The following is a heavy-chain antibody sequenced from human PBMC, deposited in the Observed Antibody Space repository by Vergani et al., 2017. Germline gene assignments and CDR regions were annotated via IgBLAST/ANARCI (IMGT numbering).Heavy chain of an antibody. CDR2: IYSGGST. CDR1: GLTVSSNY. Sequence: EVQLVESGGGLIQPGGSLRLSCAASGLTVSSNYMSWVRQAPGKGLEWVSVIYSGGSTYYADSVKGRFTISRDNSKNTLYLQMNSLRAEDTAVYYCARDTLTEVGAANEYYYYGMDVWGQGTTVTVSS. J-gene: IGHJ6*02. D-gene: IGHD2-15*01. V-gene: IGHV3-53*01. CDR3: ARDTLTEVGAANEYYYYGMDV.